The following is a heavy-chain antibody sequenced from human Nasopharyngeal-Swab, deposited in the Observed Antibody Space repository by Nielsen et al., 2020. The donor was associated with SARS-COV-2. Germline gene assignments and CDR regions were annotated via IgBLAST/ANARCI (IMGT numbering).Heavy chain of an antibody. V-gene: IGHV1-2*06. CDR1: GYTFTGYY. Sequence: ASVKLSCKASGYTFTGYYMHWLRQAPGQGLEWMGRINPNSGGTKYAQKFQGRGTMTRDTSISPAYMELSRLRSDDTAVYYCARGEVLSSTSYNWFDPWGQGTLVTVSS. J-gene: IGHJ5*02. D-gene: IGHD2-2*01. CDR3: ARGEVLSSTSYNWFDP. CDR2: INPNSGGT.